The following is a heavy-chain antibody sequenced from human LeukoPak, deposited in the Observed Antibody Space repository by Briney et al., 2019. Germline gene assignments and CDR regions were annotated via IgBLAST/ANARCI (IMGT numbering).Heavy chain of an antibody. Sequence: GGSLRLSCAASGFIVNTNYMTWVRQAPGRGLEWVSFIYADGTTYYADSVKGRFTISRDNAKNSLYLQMDSLRVEDTAEYYCARDPYSGNYGAYYYYYMDVWGKGTTVTVSS. V-gene: IGHV3-53*01. D-gene: IGHD1-26*01. CDR3: ARDPYSGNYGAYYYYYMDV. CDR1: GFIVNTNY. CDR2: IYADGTT. J-gene: IGHJ6*03.